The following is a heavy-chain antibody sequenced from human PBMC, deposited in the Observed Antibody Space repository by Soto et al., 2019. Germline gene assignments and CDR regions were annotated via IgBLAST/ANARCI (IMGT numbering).Heavy chain of an antibody. CDR2: ISWNSGSI. CDR1: GFTFYDYA. J-gene: IGHJ4*02. Sequence: EVQLVESGGGLVQPGRSLRLSCAASGFTFYDYAMHWVRQAPGKGLEWVSGISWNSGSIGYADSVKGRFTISRDNAKNSLYLQMNSLRAEDTALYYCAKSSQGYSSSWFYYFDYWGQGTLVTVSS. V-gene: IGHV3-9*01. CDR3: AKSSQGYSSSWFYYFDY. D-gene: IGHD6-13*01.